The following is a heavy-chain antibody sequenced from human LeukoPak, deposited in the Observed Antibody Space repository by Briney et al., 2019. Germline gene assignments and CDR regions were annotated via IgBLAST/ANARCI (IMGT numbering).Heavy chain of an antibody. CDR3: ARYREGYNYVPHALDM. J-gene: IGHJ3*02. CDR2: IYASGNT. Sequence: SETLSLTCTVSGASVSSTAYFWNWIRQPAGKGLEWLGRIYASGNTDYNPSLKSRVTMSLDTSKNQFSLNMNSVTAADSAVYFCARYREGYNYVPHALDMWGQGTVVTVSS. D-gene: IGHD5-24*01. CDR1: GASVSSTAYF. V-gene: IGHV4-61*02.